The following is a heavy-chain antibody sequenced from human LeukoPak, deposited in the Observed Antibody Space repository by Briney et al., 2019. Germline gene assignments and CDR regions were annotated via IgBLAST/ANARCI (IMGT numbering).Heavy chain of an antibody. J-gene: IGHJ5*02. CDR2: IYYSGST. D-gene: IGHD3-10*01. CDR3: ARSELLWFGELSFDP. V-gene: IGHV4-39*07. CDR1: GGSISSSSYY. Sequence: SETLSLTCTVSGGSISSSSYYWGWIRQPPGKGLEWIGSIYYSGSTNYNPSLKSRVTISVDTSKNQFSLKLSSVTAADTAVYYCARSELLWFGELSFDPWGQGTLVTVSS.